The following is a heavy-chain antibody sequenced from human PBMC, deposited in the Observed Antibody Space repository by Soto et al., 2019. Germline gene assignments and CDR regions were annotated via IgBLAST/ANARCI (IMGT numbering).Heavy chain of an antibody. V-gene: IGHV4-61*01. CDR3: ARDLSGDI. CDR2: IYYSGST. Sequence: QVQLQESGPGLVKPSETLSLTCTVSGGSVSSGSYYWSWIRQPPGKGLEWIGYIYYSGSTNYNPSLKSRVTISVDTSKNQFSLKLSSLTAADTAVYYCARDLSGDIWGQGTLVTVSS. D-gene: IGHD7-27*01. CDR1: GGSVSSGSYY. J-gene: IGHJ4*02.